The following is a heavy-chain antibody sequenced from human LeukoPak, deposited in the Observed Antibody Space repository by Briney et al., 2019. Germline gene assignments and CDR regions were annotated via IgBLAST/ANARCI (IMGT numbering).Heavy chain of an antibody. CDR2: IWYDESNK. CDR1: EFTFSSYG. CDR3: ARDRGYCTNGVCLTDYYFDY. D-gene: IGHD2-8*01. Sequence: PGGSLRLSCAASEFTFSSYGMHWVRQAPGKGLEWVAVIWYDESNKYYADSVKGRFTISRDNSKNTLYLQMNSLRAEDTAVYYCARDRGYCTNGVCLTDYYFDYWGQGTLVTVSS. J-gene: IGHJ4*02. V-gene: IGHV3-33*01.